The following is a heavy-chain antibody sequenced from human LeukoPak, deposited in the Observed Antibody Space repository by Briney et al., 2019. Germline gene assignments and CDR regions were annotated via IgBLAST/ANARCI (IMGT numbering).Heavy chain of an antibody. Sequence: AGGSLRLSCKGSGYSFTIYWIAWVRQMPGKGLERMGTIYPGDSDTRYSPSFQGQVTISVDESISTAYPQWSSLKASDTAMYYCARASSPRIAARYFDHWGQGTLVSVSS. J-gene: IGHJ4*02. D-gene: IGHD6-6*01. CDR2: IYPGDSDT. CDR1: GYSFTIYW. V-gene: IGHV5-51*01. CDR3: ARASSPRIAARYFDH.